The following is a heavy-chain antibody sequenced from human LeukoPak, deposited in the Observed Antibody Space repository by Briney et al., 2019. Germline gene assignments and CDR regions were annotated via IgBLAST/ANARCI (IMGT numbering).Heavy chain of an antibody. Sequence: GGSLRLSCAASGFTFSSYSMNWVRQAPGKGLEWVSSISSSSSYIYYADSVKGRFTISRDNAKNSLYLQMDRLRAEDTAVYYCARVLDGSKDYWGQGTLVTVSS. CDR2: ISSSSSYI. CDR1: GFTFSSYS. D-gene: IGHD3-10*01. V-gene: IGHV3-21*04. J-gene: IGHJ4*02. CDR3: ARVLDGSKDY.